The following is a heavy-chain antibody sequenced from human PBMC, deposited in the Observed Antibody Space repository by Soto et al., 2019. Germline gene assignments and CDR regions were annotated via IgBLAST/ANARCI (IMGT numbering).Heavy chain of an antibody. Sequence: ASVKVSCQASGYTLTSYYLHWVRQAPGQGPEWMGIINPSGGITNDAQKFQDRVTMTSDTSTSTVYMELSSLRSEDTAVYYCSRGISTTRYYCYYEIDVWGQGTTVTVSS. D-gene: IGHD2-2*01. CDR3: SRGISTTRYYCYYEIDV. CDR2: INPSGGIT. J-gene: IGHJ6*02. V-gene: IGHV1-46*01. CDR1: GYTLTSYY.